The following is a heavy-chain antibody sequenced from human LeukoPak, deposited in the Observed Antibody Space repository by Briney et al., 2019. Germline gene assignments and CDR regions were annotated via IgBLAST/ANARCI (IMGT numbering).Heavy chain of an antibody. CDR1: GGSISSYY. CDR3: ARHSRTHPSYFDY. D-gene: IGHD2-2*01. Sequence: SETLSLACTVSGGSISSYYWSWIRQPPGKGLEWIGYIYYSGSTNYNPSLKSRVTISVDTSKNQFSLKLSSVTAADTAVYYCARHSRTHPSYFDYWGQGALVTVSS. CDR2: IYYSGST. J-gene: IGHJ4*02. V-gene: IGHV4-59*01.